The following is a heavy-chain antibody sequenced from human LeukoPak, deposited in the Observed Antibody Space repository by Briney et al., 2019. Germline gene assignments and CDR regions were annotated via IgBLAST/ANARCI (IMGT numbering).Heavy chain of an antibody. Sequence: TSETLSLTCAVSGGSISGGGYSWSWIRQPPGKGLEWIGYIYHSGSTYYNPSLKSRVTISVDRSKNQFSLKLSSVTAADTAVYYCATSVEMATIRTWGQGTLVTVSS. CDR1: GGSISGGGYS. J-gene: IGHJ5*02. CDR3: ATSVEMATIRT. CDR2: IYHSGST. D-gene: IGHD5-24*01. V-gene: IGHV4-30-2*01.